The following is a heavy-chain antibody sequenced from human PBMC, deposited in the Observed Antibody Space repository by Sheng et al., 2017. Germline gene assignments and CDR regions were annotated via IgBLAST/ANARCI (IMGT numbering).Heavy chain of an antibody. D-gene: IGHD1-20*01. CDR2: IYYSGST. CDR3: ARDYNWNSGHYFDY. CDR1: GGSISSSSYY. V-gene: IGHV4-39*07. J-gene: IGHJ4*02. Sequence: QLQLQESGPGLVKPSETLSLTCTVSGGSISSSSYYWGWIRQPPGKGLEWIGSIYYSGSTYYNPSLKSRVTISVDTSKNQFSLKLSSVTAADTAVYYCARDYNWNSGHYFDYWGQGTLVTVSS.